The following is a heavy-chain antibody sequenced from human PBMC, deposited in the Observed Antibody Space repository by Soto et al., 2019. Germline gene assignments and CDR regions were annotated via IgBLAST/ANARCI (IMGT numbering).Heavy chain of an antibody. CDR1: GFDFEDYA. CDR3: AKSLYYYDSSPLDH. V-gene: IGHV3-43D*04. J-gene: IGHJ4*02. D-gene: IGHD3-22*01. CDR2: TNSDGTDS. Sequence: VGSLRLSCAAAGFDFEDYAMHWVRQVPGKGLEWVSLTNSDGTDSYYMDSVKGRFTISRDNAKSTLYLQMDRLRPEDTALYFCAKSLYYYDSSPLDHWGQGTLVTVSS.